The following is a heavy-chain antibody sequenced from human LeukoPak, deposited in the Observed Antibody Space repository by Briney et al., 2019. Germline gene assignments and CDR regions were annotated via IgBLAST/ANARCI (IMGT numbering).Heavy chain of an antibody. D-gene: IGHD4-17*01. Sequence: GGSLRLSCAASGFTFSSYSMNWVRQAPGKGLEWVSYISSSSSTIYYADSVKGRFTISRDNAKNSLYLQMNSLRAEDTAVYYCAREDYGDYRAFDPWGQGTLVTVSS. J-gene: IGHJ5*02. V-gene: IGHV3-48*01. CDR2: ISSSSSTI. CDR1: GFTFSSYS. CDR3: AREDYGDYRAFDP.